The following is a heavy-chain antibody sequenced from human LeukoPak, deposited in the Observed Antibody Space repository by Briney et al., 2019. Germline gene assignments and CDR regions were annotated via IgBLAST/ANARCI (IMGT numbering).Heavy chain of an antibody. CDR1: GGTFSSYA. J-gene: IGHJ6*02. Sequence: ASVKVSCKASGGTFSSYAISWVRQAPGQGLEWMGGIIPIFGTANYAQKFQGRVTITADESTSTAYMELSSLRSEDTAVYYCATMASKQWPDYYYYYGMDVWGQGTTVTVSS. CDR2: IIPIFGTA. CDR3: ATMASKQWPDYYYYYGMDV. D-gene: IGHD6-19*01. V-gene: IGHV1-69*13.